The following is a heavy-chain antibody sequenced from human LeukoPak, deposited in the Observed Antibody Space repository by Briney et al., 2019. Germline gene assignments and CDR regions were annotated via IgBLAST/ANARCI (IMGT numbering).Heavy chain of an antibody. J-gene: IGHJ6*03. Sequence: SQTLSLTCTVAGGSISSGSYCWSWIRQPAGKGLEWIGRIYTSGSTNYNPSLKSRVTISVDTSKNQFSLKLSSVTAADTAVYYCAREIVVVVAATPYPDYYYYMDVWGKGTTVTVSS. CDR1: GGSISSGSYC. CDR3: AREIVVVVAATPYPDYYYYMDV. V-gene: IGHV4-61*02. D-gene: IGHD2-15*01. CDR2: IYTSGST.